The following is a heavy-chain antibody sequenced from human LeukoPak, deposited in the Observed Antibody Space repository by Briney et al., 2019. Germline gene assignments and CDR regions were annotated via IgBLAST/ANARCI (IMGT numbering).Heavy chain of an antibody. CDR1: GGSISSSSYY. V-gene: IGHV4-39*07. Sequence: SETLSLTCTVSGGSISSSSYYWGWIRQPPGRGLEWIGSIYYSGSTYYNPSLKSRVTISVDTSKNQFFLKLSSVTAADTAVYYCARGGFDEVRGVTSFDYWGQGTLVTVSS. J-gene: IGHJ4*02. D-gene: IGHD3-10*01. CDR3: ARGGFDEVRGVTSFDY. CDR2: IYYSGST.